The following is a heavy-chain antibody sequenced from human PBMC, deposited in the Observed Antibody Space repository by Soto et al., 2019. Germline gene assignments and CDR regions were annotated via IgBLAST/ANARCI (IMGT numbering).Heavy chain of an antibody. D-gene: IGHD6-13*01. V-gene: IGHV4-31*03. Sequence: SETLSLTCTVSGGSISSGGYYWSWIRQHPGKGLEWIGYIYYSGSTYYNPSLKSRVTISVDTSRNQFSLKLASVTAADTAVYYCASQKLDVPAYFDYWGQGTLVTVSS. CDR2: IYYSGST. CDR3: ASQKLDVPAYFDY. J-gene: IGHJ4*02. CDR1: GGSISSGGYY.